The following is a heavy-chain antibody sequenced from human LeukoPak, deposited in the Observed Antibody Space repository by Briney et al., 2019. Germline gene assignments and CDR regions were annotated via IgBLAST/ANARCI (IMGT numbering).Heavy chain of an antibody. Sequence: PGWSLRLSCAASGFTFSDYYMSWIRQAPGKGLEWVSYISSSGSTIYYADSVKGRFTISRDNAKNSLYLQMNSLRAEDTAVYYCARWVVAVPAAPPFDYWGQGTLVTVSS. V-gene: IGHV3-11*01. CDR3: ARWVVAVPAAPPFDY. CDR2: ISSSGSTI. D-gene: IGHD2-2*01. J-gene: IGHJ4*02. CDR1: GFTFSDYY.